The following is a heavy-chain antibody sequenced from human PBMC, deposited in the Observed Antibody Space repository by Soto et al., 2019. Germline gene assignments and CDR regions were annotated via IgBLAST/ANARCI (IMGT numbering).Heavy chain of an antibody. J-gene: IGHJ6*02. CDR1: GGTFSSYA. D-gene: IGHD2-2*01. CDR2: IIPIFGTA. Sequence: SVKVSCKASGGTFSSYAISGVRQAPGQGLEWMGGIIPIFGTANYAQKFQGRVTITADESTSTAYMELSSLRSEDTAVYYCARDSGCSSTSCRYGMDVWGQGTTVTVSS. CDR3: ARDSGCSSTSCRYGMDV. V-gene: IGHV1-69*13.